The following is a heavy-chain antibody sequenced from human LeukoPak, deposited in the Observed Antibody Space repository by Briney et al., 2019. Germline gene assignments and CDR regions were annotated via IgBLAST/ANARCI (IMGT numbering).Heavy chain of an antibody. CDR2: ISWNSGSI. CDR3: AKTPVEWLLSYSFDY. D-gene: IGHD3-3*01. CDR1: GFTFDDYA. Sequence: PGRSLRLSCAASGFTFDDYAMHWVRQAPGKGLEWVSGISWNSGSIGYADSVKGRFTISRDNSKNTLYLQMNSLRAEDTAVYYCAKTPVEWLLSYSFDYWGQGTLVTVSS. J-gene: IGHJ4*02. V-gene: IGHV3-9*01.